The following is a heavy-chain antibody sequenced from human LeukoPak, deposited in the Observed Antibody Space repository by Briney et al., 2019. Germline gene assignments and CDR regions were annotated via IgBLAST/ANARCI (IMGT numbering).Heavy chain of an antibody. V-gene: IGHV3-15*01. CDR1: GFTFSNAW. J-gene: IGHJ4*02. CDR3: STAPAAYTFDY. CDR2: IKSKTDGGTT. D-gene: IGHD2-2*01. Sequence: NSGGSLRLSCAASGFTFSNAWMSWVRQAPGKGLEWVGRIKSKTDGGTTEYAAPVKGRFTISRDDSKNTLYLQMSSLKTEDTAVYYCSTAPAAYTFDYWGQGTLVTVSS.